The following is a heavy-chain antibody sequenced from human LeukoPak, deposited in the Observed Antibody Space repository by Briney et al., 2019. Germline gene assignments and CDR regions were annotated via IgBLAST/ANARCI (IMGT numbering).Heavy chain of an antibody. V-gene: IGHV3-7*01. Sequence: GGSLRLSCAVSGFTFSNFWMAWVRQVPGKGLEWVANIKPDGSQKYYVDSVKGRFTISRDNAKNSLYLQMNSLRAEDTAVYYCARDGYSSSWLNWYFDLWGRGTLVTVSS. CDR1: GFTFSNFW. J-gene: IGHJ2*01. CDR3: ARDGYSSSWLNWYFDL. CDR2: IKPDGSQK. D-gene: IGHD6-13*01.